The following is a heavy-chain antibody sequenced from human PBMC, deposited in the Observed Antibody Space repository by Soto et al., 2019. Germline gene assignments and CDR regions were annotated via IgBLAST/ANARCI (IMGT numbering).Heavy chain of an antibody. CDR1: GGSFSGYY. D-gene: IGHD6-19*01. Sequence: QVQLQQWGAGLLKPSETLSLTCAVYGGSFSGYYWSWIRQPPGKGLEWIGEINHSGSTNYNPTLKSPVTISVDTSKNQFSLKLSSVTAADTAVYYCARGAQQWRTVGTGLFDPWGQGTLVTVSS. CDR2: INHSGST. V-gene: IGHV4-34*01. J-gene: IGHJ5*02. CDR3: ARGAQQWRTVGTGLFDP.